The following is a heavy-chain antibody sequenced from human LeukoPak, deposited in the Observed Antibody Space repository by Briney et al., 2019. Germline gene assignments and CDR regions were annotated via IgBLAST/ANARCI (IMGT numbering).Heavy chain of an antibody. CDR2: INPNSGGT. V-gene: IGHV1-2*02. CDR3: ARDGTDYDILTGYYPDWFDP. Sequence: ASVKVSCKASGYTFTGYYMHWVRQAPGQGLEGMGWINPNSGGTNYAQKFQGRVTMTRDTFISTAYMELSRLRSDDTAVYYCARDGTDYDILTGYYPDWFDPWGQGTLVTVSS. D-gene: IGHD3-9*01. CDR1: GYTFTGYY. J-gene: IGHJ5*02.